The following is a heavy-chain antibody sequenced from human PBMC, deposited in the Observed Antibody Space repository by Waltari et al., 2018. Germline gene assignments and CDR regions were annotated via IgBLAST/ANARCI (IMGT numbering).Heavy chain of an antibody. CDR1: GFTFSSYA. J-gene: IGHJ4*02. Sequence: VQLVESGGGLVKPGGSLRLSCAASGFTFSSYAMHWVRQAPGKGLEWVAVISYDGSNKYYADSVKGRFTISRDNSKNTLYLQMNSLRAEDTAVYYCARDRRDLGELSLFDYWGQGTLVTVSS. V-gene: IGHV3-30-3*01. CDR3: ARDRRDLGELSLFDY. CDR2: ISYDGSNK. D-gene: IGHD3-16*02.